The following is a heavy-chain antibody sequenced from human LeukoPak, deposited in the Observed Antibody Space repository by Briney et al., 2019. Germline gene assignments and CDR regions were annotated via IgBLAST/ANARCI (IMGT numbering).Heavy chain of an antibody. CDR3: AKTGITMIVVAKGHDDAFDI. CDR2: ISGSGGST. V-gene: IGHV3-23*01. Sequence: GGSLRLSCAASGFTFSSYAMSWVRQAPGKGLEWVSAISGSGGSTYYADSVKGRFTISRDNSKNTLYLQMNSLRAEDTAVYYCAKTGITMIVVAKGHDDAFDIWGQGTMVTVSS. D-gene: IGHD3-22*01. J-gene: IGHJ3*02. CDR1: GFTFSSYA.